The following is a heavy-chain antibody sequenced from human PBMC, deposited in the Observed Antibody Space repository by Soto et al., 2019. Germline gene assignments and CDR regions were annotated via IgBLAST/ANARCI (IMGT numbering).Heavy chain of an antibody. V-gene: IGHV2-5*01. CDR3: AKSGSSGWYGWFDP. CDR2: IYWNDDK. CDR1: GFSLRTSGVG. D-gene: IGHD6-19*01. Sequence: QITLKEAGPTLVKPTQTLTLTCIFSGFSLRTSGVGVGWIRQPPGKALEWLGFIYWNDDKRYSPSLKSRLTITEDTSKNQVVLTMTNMAPVDTATYYCAKSGSSGWYGWFDPWGQGTLVTVSS. J-gene: IGHJ5*02.